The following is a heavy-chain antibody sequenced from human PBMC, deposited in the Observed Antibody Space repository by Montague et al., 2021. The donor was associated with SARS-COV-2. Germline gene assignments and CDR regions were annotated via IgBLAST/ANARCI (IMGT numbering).Heavy chain of an antibody. V-gene: IGHV1-24*01. Sequence: SVKVSCKVSGHTVTEAPMHWVRQAPGKGLEWMGSFDPAHGETVYAQNFQDRVTMTEDTSTGTAYMELSSLRFEDTAVYYCATEGLSVFGVVIYAFHMWGPGTMVTVSS. J-gene: IGHJ3*02. CDR1: GHTVTEAP. CDR3: ATEGLSVFGVVIYAFHM. CDR2: FDPAHGET. D-gene: IGHD3-3*01.